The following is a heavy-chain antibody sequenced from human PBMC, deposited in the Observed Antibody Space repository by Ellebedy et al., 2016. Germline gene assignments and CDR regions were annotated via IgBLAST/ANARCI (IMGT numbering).Heavy chain of an antibody. Sequence: GGSLRLSCAASGFTFSSYSMNWVRQAPGKGLEWVSSISSSSSYIYYADSVKGRFTISRDNAKNSLYLQMNSLRAEDTAVYYCARRSRASPILWFDPWGQGTLVTVSS. CDR1: GFTFSSYS. J-gene: IGHJ5*02. CDR2: ISSSSSYI. V-gene: IGHV3-21*01. D-gene: IGHD3-3*02. CDR3: ARRSRASPILWFDP.